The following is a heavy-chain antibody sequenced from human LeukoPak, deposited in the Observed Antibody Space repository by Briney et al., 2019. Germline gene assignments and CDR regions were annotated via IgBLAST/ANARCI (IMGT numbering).Heavy chain of an antibody. D-gene: IGHD3-16*01. Sequence: GASVKVSCKTSGFTFTNSAVQWVRQARGQRLEWVGWIIVGSGNTNYAQKVQERVTITRDMSTSTAYMELSSLGSEDTAVYYCARFGYRPSHAFDIWGQGTMVTVSS. V-gene: IGHV1-58*01. J-gene: IGHJ3*02. CDR1: GFTFTNSA. CDR2: IIVGSGNT. CDR3: ARFGYRPSHAFDI.